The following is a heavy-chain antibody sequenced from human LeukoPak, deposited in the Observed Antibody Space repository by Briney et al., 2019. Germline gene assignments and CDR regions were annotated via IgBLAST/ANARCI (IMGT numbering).Heavy chain of an antibody. CDR2: INHSGST. CDR1: GGSFSGYY. V-gene: IGHV4-34*01. Sequence: SETLSLTCVVYGGSFSGYYWSWIRQPPGKGLEWIGEINHSGSTNYNPSLKSRVTISVDTSKNQFSLKLSSVTAADTAAYYCARGHYYDSSGYYGYWGQGTLVTVSS. D-gene: IGHD3-22*01. J-gene: IGHJ4*02. CDR3: ARGHYYDSSGYYGY.